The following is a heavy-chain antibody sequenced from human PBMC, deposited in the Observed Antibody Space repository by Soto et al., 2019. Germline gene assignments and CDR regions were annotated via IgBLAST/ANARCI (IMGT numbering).Heavy chain of an antibody. V-gene: IGHV3-33*06. CDR2: IWYDGSNK. CDR3: AKSRLAGTDAFDI. Sequence: PGGSLRLSCAASGFTFSSYGMYWVRQAPGKGLEWVAVIWYDGSNKYYADSVKGRFTISRDNSKNTLYLQMNSLRAEDTAVYYCAKSRLAGTDAFDIWGQGTMVTVSS. D-gene: IGHD6-13*01. CDR1: GFTFSSYG. J-gene: IGHJ3*02.